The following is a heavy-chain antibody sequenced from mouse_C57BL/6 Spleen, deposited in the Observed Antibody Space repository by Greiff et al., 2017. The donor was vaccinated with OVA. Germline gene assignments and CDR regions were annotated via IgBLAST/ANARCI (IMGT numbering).Heavy chain of an antibody. J-gene: IGHJ4*01. Sequence: EVKVVESEGGLVQPGSSMKLSCTASGFTFSDYYMAWVRQVPEKGLEWVANINYDGSSTYYLDSLKSRFIISRDNAKNILYLQMSSLKSEDTATYYCARRNYYGSSYDYAMDYWGQGTSVTVSS. D-gene: IGHD1-1*01. CDR2: INYDGSST. CDR1: GFTFSDYY. CDR3: ARRNYYGSSYDYAMDY. V-gene: IGHV5-16*01.